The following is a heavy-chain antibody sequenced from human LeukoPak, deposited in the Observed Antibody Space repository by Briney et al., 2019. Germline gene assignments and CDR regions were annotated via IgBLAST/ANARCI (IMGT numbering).Heavy chain of an antibody. Sequence: GASVKVSCKASGGTFSSYAISWVRQAPGQGLEWMGGIIPIFGTANYAQKFQGRVTITADKSTSTAYMELRSLRSDDTAVYYCARDNSARDEAWWFNPWGQGTLVTVSS. CDR2: IIPIFGTA. J-gene: IGHJ5*02. D-gene: IGHD5-24*01. CDR1: GGTFSSYA. V-gene: IGHV1-69*06. CDR3: ARDNSARDEAWWFNP.